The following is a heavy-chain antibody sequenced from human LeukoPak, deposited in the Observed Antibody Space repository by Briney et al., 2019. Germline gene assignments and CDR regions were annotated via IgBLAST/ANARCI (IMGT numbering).Heavy chain of an antibody. CDR2: ISAYNGNT. D-gene: IGHD2-15*01. Sequence: ASVKVSCKASGYTFTSYGISWVRQAPGQGLEWMGWISAYNGNTNYAQKLQGRVTMTTDTSTSTAYMELRSLRSDDTAVYNFVRATGGGDFDYWGQGTLVTVSS. V-gene: IGHV1-18*01. CDR1: GYTFTSYG. J-gene: IGHJ4*02. CDR3: VRATGGGDFDY.